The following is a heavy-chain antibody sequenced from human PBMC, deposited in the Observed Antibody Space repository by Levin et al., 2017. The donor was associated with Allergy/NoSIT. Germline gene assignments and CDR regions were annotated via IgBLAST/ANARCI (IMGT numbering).Heavy chain of an antibody. CDR2: ISSSGSTI. V-gene: IGHV3-48*03. Sequence: GGSLRLSCAASGFTFSSYEMNWVRQAPGKGLEWVSYISSSGSTIYYADSVKGRFTISRDNAKNSLYLQMNSLRAEDTAVYYCARESIAVAGTKDFDYWGQGTLVTVSS. CDR1: GFTFSSYE. J-gene: IGHJ4*02. CDR3: ARESIAVAGTKDFDY. D-gene: IGHD6-19*01.